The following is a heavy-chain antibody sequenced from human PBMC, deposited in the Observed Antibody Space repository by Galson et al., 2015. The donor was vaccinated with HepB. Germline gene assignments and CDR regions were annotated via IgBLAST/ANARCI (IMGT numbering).Heavy chain of an antibody. CDR1: GFTFDDYA. CDR2: ISWNSGSI. V-gene: IGHV3-9*01. CDR3: AKDLYLFPDRGVLDY. J-gene: IGHJ4*02. Sequence: SLRLSCAASGFTFDDYAMHWVRQAPGKGLEWVSGISWNSGSIGYADSVKGRFTISRDNAKNSLYLQMNSLRAEDTALYYCAKDLYLFPDRGVLDYWGQGTLVTVSS. D-gene: IGHD3-10*01.